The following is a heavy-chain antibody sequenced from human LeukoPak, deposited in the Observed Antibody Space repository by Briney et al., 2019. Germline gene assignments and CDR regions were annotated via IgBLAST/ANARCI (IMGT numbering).Heavy chain of an antibody. V-gene: IGHV3-23*01. D-gene: IGHD3-22*01. CDR3: AKDLFTYYYDSSGYPLDY. CDR1: GFTFSSYA. J-gene: IGHJ4*02. Sequence: GGSLRLSCAASGFTFSSYAMSWVRQAPGKGLEWVSAISGSGGSTYYADSVKGRFTISRDNSKNTLYLQMNSLRAEDTAVYYCAKDLFTYYYDSSGYPLDYWGQGTLVTVSS. CDR2: ISGSGGST.